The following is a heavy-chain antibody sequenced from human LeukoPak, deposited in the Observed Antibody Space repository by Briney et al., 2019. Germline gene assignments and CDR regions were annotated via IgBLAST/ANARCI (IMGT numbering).Heavy chain of an antibody. Sequence: SETLSLTCTVSGGSISSYYWSWIRQPPGKGLEWIGYIYYSGSTNYNPSLKSRVTISVDTSKNQFSLKLSSVTAADTAVYYCARIGYGSSWYFNLDVWGKGTTVTVSS. CDR1: GGSISSYY. D-gene: IGHD6-13*01. CDR3: ARIGYGSSWYFNLDV. CDR2: IYYSGST. J-gene: IGHJ6*03. V-gene: IGHV4-59*01.